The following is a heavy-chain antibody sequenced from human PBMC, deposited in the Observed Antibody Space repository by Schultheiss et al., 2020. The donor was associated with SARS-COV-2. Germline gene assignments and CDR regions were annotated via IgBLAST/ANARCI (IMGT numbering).Heavy chain of an antibody. Sequence: ASVKVSCKASGYTFTGYYMHWVRQAPGQGLEWMGWINPNSGGTNYAQKFQGRVTMTRDTTISTAYMELSSLRSDDTAVYYCARKVGEDRPGGYFDYWGQGTLVTVSS. D-gene: IGHD1-26*01. J-gene: IGHJ4*02. CDR1: GYTFTGYY. CDR2: INPNSGGT. CDR3: ARKVGEDRPGGYFDY. V-gene: IGHV1-2*02.